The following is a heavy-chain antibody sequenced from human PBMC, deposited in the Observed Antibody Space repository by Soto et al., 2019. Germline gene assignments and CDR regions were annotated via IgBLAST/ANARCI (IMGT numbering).Heavy chain of an antibody. Sequence: PSETLSLTCTVSGGSISSYYWSWIRQPPGKGLEWIGYIYYSGSTNYNPSLKSRVTISVDTSKNQFSLKLSSVTAADTAVYYCARHFDSYGYYYYYYMDVWGKGTTVTVSS. D-gene: IGHD5-18*01. V-gene: IGHV4-59*08. CDR3: ARHFDSYGYYYYYYMDV. J-gene: IGHJ6*03. CDR2: IYYSGST. CDR1: GGSISSYY.